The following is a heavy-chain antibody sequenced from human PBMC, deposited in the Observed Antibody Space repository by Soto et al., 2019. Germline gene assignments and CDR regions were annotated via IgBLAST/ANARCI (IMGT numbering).Heavy chain of an antibody. CDR1: GFTFSSYS. J-gene: IGHJ5*02. D-gene: IGHD3-22*01. V-gene: IGHV3-21*01. CDR3: ASLRGHSKDNWFDP. CDR2: ISSSSSYI. Sequence: GSLRLSCAASGFTFSSYSMNWVRQAPGKGLEWVSSISSSSSYIYYADSVKGRFTISRDNAKNSLYLQMNSLRAEDTAVYDCASLRGHSKDNWFDPWGQGTLVTVSS.